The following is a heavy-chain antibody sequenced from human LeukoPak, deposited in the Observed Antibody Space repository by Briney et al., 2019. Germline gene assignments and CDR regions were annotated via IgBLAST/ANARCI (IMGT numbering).Heavy chain of an antibody. CDR1: GGSITNYY. CDR3: ARVSSTVAPWFDP. Sequence: SETLSLTCTVSGGSITNYYWSWIRQPPGKGLEWIGYIHNSRSSSYNPSLRSRATISMEKAKTQFSLKLTSVTPTDTAVYYCARVSSTVAPWFDPWGQGTLVTVSS. D-gene: IGHD1-14*01. CDR2: IHNSRSS. J-gene: IGHJ5*02. V-gene: IGHV4-59*01.